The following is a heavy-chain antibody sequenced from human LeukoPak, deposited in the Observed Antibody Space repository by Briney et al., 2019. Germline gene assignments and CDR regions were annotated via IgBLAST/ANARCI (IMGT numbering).Heavy chain of an antibody. CDR3: AKYCSGVSCFSGLDS. CDR2: ITGSGANT. D-gene: IGHD2-15*01. V-gene: IGHV3-23*01. Sequence: GGSLRLSCAASGLIFSNYFMTWVRRAPGKGLEWISTITGSGANTYYADSVKGRFTISRDSSRSTLYLQMSSLRADDTALYYCAKYCSGVSCFSGLDSWGQGTLVTVSS. CDR1: GLIFSNYF. J-gene: IGHJ4*02.